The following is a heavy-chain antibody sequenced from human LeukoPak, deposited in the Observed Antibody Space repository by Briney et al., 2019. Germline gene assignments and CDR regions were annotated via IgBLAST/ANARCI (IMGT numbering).Heavy chain of an antibody. V-gene: IGHV4-38-2*02. CDR2: IYHSGST. CDR3: AREGIGGAGFDY. D-gene: IGHD4-23*01. J-gene: IGHJ4*02. Sequence: SETLSLTCTVSGYSISSGYYWGWIRQPPGKGLEWIGSIYHSGSTYYNPSLKSRVTISVDTSKNQFSLKLSSVTAADTAVYYCAREGIGGAGFDYWGQGTLVTVSS. CDR1: GYSISSGYY.